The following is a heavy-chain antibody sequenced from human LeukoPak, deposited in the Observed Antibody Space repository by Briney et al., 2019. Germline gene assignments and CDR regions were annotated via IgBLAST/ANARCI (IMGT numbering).Heavy chain of an antibody. CDR3: AKDSPRGYYDILTGYFDY. J-gene: IGHJ4*02. Sequence: PGRSLRLSCAASGFTFDDYAMHWVRHAPGKGLEWVSGISWNSGSIGYADSVKGRFTISRDNAKNSLYLQMNSLRAEDTALYYCAKDSPRGYYDILTGYFDYWGQGTLVTVSS. CDR1: GFTFDDYA. CDR2: ISWNSGSI. V-gene: IGHV3-9*01. D-gene: IGHD3-9*01.